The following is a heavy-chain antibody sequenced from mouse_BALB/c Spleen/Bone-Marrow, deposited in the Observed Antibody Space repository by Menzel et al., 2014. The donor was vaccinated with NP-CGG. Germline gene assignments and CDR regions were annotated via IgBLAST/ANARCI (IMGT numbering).Heavy chain of an antibody. J-gene: IGHJ3*01. Sequence: VQLQQSGAELVKPGASVRLSCKASGYSFTTYWMHWVEQRPGQGLEWIGEINPSNGRTNYNEKFKSKATLTVDKSSSTAYMQLSSLTSEDSAVYYCARYDGPAWFAYWGQGTLVTVSA. V-gene: IGHV1S81*02. CDR2: INPSNGRT. CDR3: ARYDGPAWFAY. D-gene: IGHD2-3*01. CDR1: GYSFTTYW.